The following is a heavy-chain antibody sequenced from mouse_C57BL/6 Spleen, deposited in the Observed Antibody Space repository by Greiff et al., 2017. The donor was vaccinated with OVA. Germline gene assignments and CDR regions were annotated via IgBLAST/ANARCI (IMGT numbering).Heavy chain of an antibody. CDR1: GFTFSDYG. Sequence: EVKLVESGGGLVKPGGSLKLSCAASGFTFSDYGMHWVRQAPEKGLEWVAYISSGSSTIYYADTVKGRFTISRDNAKNTLFLQMTSLRSEDTAMYDCARGGLTGTKAMDYWGQGTSVTVSS. CDR2: ISSGSSTI. D-gene: IGHD4-1*01. J-gene: IGHJ4*01. V-gene: IGHV5-17*01. CDR3: ARGGLTGTKAMDY.